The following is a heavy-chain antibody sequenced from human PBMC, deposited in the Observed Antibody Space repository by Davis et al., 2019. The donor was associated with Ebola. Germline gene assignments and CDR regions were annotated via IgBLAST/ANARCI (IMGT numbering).Heavy chain of an antibody. CDR3: AKHVGDYIRAFDY. CDR2: ISGSGGST. D-gene: IGHD3-10*01. Sequence: GESLKISCAASGFTFSSYAMSWVRKAPGKGLEWVSAISGSGGSTYYADSVKGRFTISRDNSKNTIFLQMSSLRAEDTAVYYCAKHVGDYIRAFDYWGQGALVTVSS. J-gene: IGHJ4*02. CDR1: GFTFSSYA. V-gene: IGHV3-23*01.